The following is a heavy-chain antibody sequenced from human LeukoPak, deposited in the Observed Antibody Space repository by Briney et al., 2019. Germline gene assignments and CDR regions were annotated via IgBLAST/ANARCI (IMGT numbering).Heavy chain of an antibody. Sequence: GESLKISCKGSGYSFTSYWIGWVRQMPGKGLEWMGIIYPGDSDTRYSPSFQGQVTISADKSISTAYLQWSSLKASDTAMYYCARSRTIFGVTYYFDYWGQGTLVTVSS. CDR1: GYSFTSYW. CDR2: IYPGDSDT. D-gene: IGHD3-3*01. V-gene: IGHV5-51*01. CDR3: ARSRTIFGVTYYFDY. J-gene: IGHJ4*02.